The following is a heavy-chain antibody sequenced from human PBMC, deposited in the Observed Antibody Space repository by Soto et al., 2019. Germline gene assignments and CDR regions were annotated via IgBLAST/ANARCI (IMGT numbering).Heavy chain of an antibody. Sequence: PGGSLRLSCEASGFRFNSYIMNWVRQAPQKGLEWVSLIDARSNYIYYADSVKGRFTISRDNARNSLYLQMDSLRVEDTAVYYCVRENEMAGATSAFEYWGQGTPVTVSS. CDR2: IDARSNYI. CDR1: GFRFNSYI. J-gene: IGHJ4*02. V-gene: IGHV3-21*06. CDR3: VRENEMAGATSAFEY. D-gene: IGHD1-26*01.